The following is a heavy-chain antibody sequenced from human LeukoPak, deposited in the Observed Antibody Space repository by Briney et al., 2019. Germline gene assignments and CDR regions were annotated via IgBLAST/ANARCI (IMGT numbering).Heavy chain of an antibody. CDR1: GFTFDDYA. J-gene: IGHJ4*02. CDR3: AKDSKSYYYDSSGYYDY. V-gene: IGHV3-9*01. D-gene: IGHD3-22*01. CDR2: ISWNSGSI. Sequence: GRSLRLSCAASGFTFDDYAMHWVRQAPGKGLEWVSGISWNSGSIGYADSVKGRFTISRDNAKNSLYLQMNSLRAEDTALYYCAKDSKSYYYDSSGYYDYWGQGTLVTVSS.